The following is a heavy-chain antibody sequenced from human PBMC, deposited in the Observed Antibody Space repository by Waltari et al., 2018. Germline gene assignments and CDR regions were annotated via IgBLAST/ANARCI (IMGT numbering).Heavy chain of an antibody. J-gene: IGHJ5*02. D-gene: IGHD3-3*01. CDR2: IYYSGST. CDR1: GGSISSSSYY. CDR3: ARHYDFWSGPTP. V-gene: IGHV4-39*01. Sequence: QLQLQESGPGLVKPSETLSLTCTVSGGSISSSSYYWGWIRQPPGKGLEWIGSIYYSGSTYYNPSLKSRVTISVDTSKNQFSLKLSSVTAADTAVYYCARHYDFWSGPTPWGQGTLVTVSS.